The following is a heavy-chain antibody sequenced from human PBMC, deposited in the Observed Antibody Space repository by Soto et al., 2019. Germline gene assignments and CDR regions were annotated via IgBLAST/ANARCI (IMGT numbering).Heavy chain of an antibody. J-gene: IGHJ4*02. CDR3: AGDLRGGDTLIVVAFDY. CDR1: GFTFSNYG. V-gene: IGHV3-30*03. CDR2: ISYHGNNK. D-gene: IGHD3-22*01. Sequence: QVQLVESGGGVVQPGRSLRLSCAASGFTFSNYGMHWVRQAPGKGLEWVAFISYHGNNKYYADSVKGRFTISRDNSKNTLYLQMNSLRTEDTAVYFCAGDLRGGDTLIVVAFDYWGQGTLVTVSS.